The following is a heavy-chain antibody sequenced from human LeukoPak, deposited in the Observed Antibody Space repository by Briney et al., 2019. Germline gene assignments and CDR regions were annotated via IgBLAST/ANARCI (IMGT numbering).Heavy chain of an antibody. D-gene: IGHD3-16*01. CDR3: AEDWSNSWGSYFDY. Sequence: GGSLRLSCAASGFTFSSFGMHWVRQAPGKGLGWVAFIRNDGSIKYYADSVQGRFTISRDNSKNTLYLQMNSLRPEDTAVYYCAEDWSNSWGSYFDYWGQGTLVTVSS. V-gene: IGHV3-30*02. CDR1: GFTFSSFG. J-gene: IGHJ4*02. CDR2: IRNDGSIK.